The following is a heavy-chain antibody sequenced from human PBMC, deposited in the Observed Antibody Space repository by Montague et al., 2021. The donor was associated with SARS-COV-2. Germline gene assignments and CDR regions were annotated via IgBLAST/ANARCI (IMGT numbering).Heavy chain of an antibody. CDR2: MSGSGVRR. D-gene: IGHD6-19*01. Sequence: SLRLFCAASGFTFSNYAMTWVRQAPGKGLEWVSTMSGSGVRRDYADSVKGRFTISRDSSKNTLYLQMNSLRVEDTAVYYCAKDTATTRIAVVLMDVWGQGTTVIVSS. CDR1: GFTFSNYA. V-gene: IGHV3-23*01. CDR3: AKDTATTRIAVVLMDV. J-gene: IGHJ6*02.